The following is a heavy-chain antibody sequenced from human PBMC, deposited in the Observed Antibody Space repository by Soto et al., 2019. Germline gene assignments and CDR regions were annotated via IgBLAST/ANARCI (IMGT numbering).Heavy chain of an antibody. D-gene: IGHD6-13*01. CDR1: GYTFTSYD. CDR3: ARGQEWIAAASDAFDI. Sequence: ASVKVSCKASGYTFTSYDINWVPQATGQGLERMGWMNPNSANTGYAQKFQGGVTMTRNTSISTAYMGLSSLRSEDTAVYYCARGQEWIAAASDAFDIWGQGTMVTVPS. CDR2: MNPNSANT. J-gene: IGHJ3*02. V-gene: IGHV1-8*01.